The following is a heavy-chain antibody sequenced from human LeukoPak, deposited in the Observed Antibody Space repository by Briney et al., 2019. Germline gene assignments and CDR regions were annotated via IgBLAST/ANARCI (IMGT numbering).Heavy chain of an antibody. D-gene: IGHD1-26*01. CDR3: TTEMRWELLFDD. Sequence: PGGSLRLSCAASGFTFSDAWMSWVRQTPGKGLEWVGRIKSKTDGGTTDYAAPVKGRFSISRDDSENTLYLQMDSLKTEDTGVYYCTTEMRWELLFDDWGQGTLVTVSS. V-gene: IGHV3-15*01. J-gene: IGHJ4*02. CDR1: GFTFSDAW. CDR2: IKSKTDGGTT.